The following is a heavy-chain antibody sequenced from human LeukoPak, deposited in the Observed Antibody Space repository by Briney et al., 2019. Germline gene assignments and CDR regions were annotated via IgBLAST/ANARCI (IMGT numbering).Heavy chain of an antibody. J-gene: IGHJ4*02. CDR2: ISSSGSAM. V-gene: IGHV3-11*04. CDR3: ARGSYCGSTSCYGAFDY. Sequence: GGSLRLSCAASGFTFSEYYMSWLRQAPGKGLEWVSDISSSGSAMSYADSVKGRFTISRDNAKNSLYLQMNSLRPEDTAVYYCARGSYCGSTSCYGAFDYWGQGALVTISS. D-gene: IGHD2-2*01. CDR1: GFTFSEYY.